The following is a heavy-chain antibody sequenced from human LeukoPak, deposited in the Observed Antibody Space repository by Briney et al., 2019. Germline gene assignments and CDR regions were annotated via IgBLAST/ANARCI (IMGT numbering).Heavy chain of an antibody. Sequence: TSETLSLTCTVSGGSISSSSYYWGWIRQPPGKGLGWIASIYYSGSTYYNPSLKSRVTISVDTSKNQFSLKLSSVTAADTAVYYCARHMYSVGSCYYFDYWGQGTLVTVSS. V-gene: IGHV4-39*01. J-gene: IGHJ4*02. D-gene: IGHD2-15*01. CDR2: IYYSGST. CDR1: GGSISSSSYY. CDR3: ARHMYSVGSCYYFDY.